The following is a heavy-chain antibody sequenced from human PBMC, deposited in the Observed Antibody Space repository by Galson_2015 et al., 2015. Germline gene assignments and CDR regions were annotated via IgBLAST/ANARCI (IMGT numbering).Heavy chain of an antibody. J-gene: IGHJ4*02. D-gene: IGHD3-9*01. CDR3: ATDRYDFLTGYYYFDN. Sequence: VKGRFTISRDNSNNTLSLLMDSLRPGDTAVYYCATDRYDFLTGYYYFDNWGQGTLVTVSS. V-gene: IGHV3-30*14.